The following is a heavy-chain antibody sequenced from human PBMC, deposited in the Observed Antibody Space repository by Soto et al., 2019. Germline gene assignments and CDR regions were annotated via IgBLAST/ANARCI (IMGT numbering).Heavy chain of an antibody. D-gene: IGHD1-26*01. CDR2: ISFDGRTT. V-gene: IGHV3-30*03. CDR3: TRESNAHYSTPKWAFND. CDR1: GFTFSSYG. J-gene: IGHJ4*02. Sequence: PGGSLRLSCAASGFTFSSYGMRWVRQAPGKGLEWVAVISFDGRTTYYADSVKGRFTISRDNSENTLYLQMSNLRAEDTAVYYCTRESNAHYSTPKWAFNDGGQESRVTVSS.